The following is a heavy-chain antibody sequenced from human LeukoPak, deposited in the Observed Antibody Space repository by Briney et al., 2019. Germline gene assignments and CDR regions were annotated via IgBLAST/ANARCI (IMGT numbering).Heavy chain of an antibody. Sequence: ASVKVSCKASGYTFTSYDINWVRQATGQGLEWMGWMNPNSGNTGYAQKFQGRVTMTRNTSISTAYMELSSLRSEDTAVYYCARGIYSSGWYFRYYYYMDVWGKGTTVTTSS. CDR3: ARGIYSSGWYFRYYYYMDV. CDR1: GYTFTSYD. V-gene: IGHV1-8*01. J-gene: IGHJ6*03. CDR2: MNPNSGNT. D-gene: IGHD6-19*01.